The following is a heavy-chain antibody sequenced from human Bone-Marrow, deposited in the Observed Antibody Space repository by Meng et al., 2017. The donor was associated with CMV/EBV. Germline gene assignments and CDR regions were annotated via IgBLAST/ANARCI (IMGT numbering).Heavy chain of an antibody. D-gene: IGHD1-7*01. Sequence: GGSLRLSCAASGFTFDDYAMHWVRQAPGKGLEWVSGISWNSGSIGYADSVKGRFTISRDNAKNSLYLQMNSLRAEDTALYYCAKSTGTTYYYGMDVWGQGTTVTVYS. CDR3: AKSTGTTYYYGMDV. V-gene: IGHV3-9*01. CDR2: ISWNSGSI. CDR1: GFTFDDYA. J-gene: IGHJ6*01.